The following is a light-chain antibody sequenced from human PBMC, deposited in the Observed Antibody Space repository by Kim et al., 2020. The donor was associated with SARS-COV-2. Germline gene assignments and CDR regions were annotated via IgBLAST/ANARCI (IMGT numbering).Light chain of an antibody. J-gene: IGKJ2*01. CDR1: AGLSSGN. Sequence: SPGQGDTLSCRASAGLSSGNLAWYQPKPGQAPRLLIYGTSSRATGIPYRCSGGGSGRDFTLPISRLEPEDFAVYHCQQYADLPYTFGQGTKVDIK. CDR3: QQYADLPYT. CDR2: GTS. V-gene: IGKV3-20*01.